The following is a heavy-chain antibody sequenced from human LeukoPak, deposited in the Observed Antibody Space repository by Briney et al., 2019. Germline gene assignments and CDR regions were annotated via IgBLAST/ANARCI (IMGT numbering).Heavy chain of an antibody. CDR1: GYTFTGYY. V-gene: IGHV1-2*06. Sequence: ASVKVSCKASGYTFTGYYMHWVRQAPGQGLEWMGRINPNSGGTNYAQKFQGRVTMTRDTSISTAYMELSSLRSEDTAVYYCARDLEVDYGGNSVFYYWGQGTLVTVSS. CDR3: ARDLEVDYGGNSVFYY. CDR2: INPNSGGT. D-gene: IGHD4-23*01. J-gene: IGHJ4*02.